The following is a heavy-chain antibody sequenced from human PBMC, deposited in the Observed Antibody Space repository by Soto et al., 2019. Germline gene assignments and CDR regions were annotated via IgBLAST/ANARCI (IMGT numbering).Heavy chain of an antibody. V-gene: IGHV1-3*01. CDR2: INAGNGNT. J-gene: IGHJ4*02. CDR3: ARDHTPPYSSGWFYYFEY. Sequence: ASLKVYCNSSGSTFTSYAMHCGRQSPGERLEWVGWINAGNGNTKYSQKFQGRVTITRDTSASTAYMELSSLRSEDTAVYYCARDHTPPYSSGWFYYFEYWGQGTLVTVSS. CDR1: GSTFTSYA. D-gene: IGHD6-19*01.